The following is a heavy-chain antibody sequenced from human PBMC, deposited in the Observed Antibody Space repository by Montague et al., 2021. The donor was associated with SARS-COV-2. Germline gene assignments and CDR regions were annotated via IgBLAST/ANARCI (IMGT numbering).Heavy chain of an antibody. CDR1: GFAFSSYE. V-gene: IGHV4-39*01. J-gene: IGHJ2*01. D-gene: IGHD6-19*01. CDR3: ARRAQWQLSWFFDL. Sequence: LRLSCAASGFAFSSYEMNWVRQAPGKGLEWIGTINYSGKTYYNPSLKSRVTISVDTSKNQFSLKVTSVTAADTAVYYCARRAQWQLSWFFDLWGRGTLVTVS. CDR2: INYSGKT.